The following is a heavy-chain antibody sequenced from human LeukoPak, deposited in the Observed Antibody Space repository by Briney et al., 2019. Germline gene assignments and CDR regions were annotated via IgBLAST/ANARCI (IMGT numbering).Heavy chain of an antibody. CDR3: AKMMATDKPFDY. CDR1: GFTFSSYG. V-gene: IGHV3-30*18. CDR2: ISYDGSNK. D-gene: IGHD5-24*01. J-gene: IGHJ4*02. Sequence: GGSLRLSCAASGFTFSSYGMHWVRQAPGKGLEWVAVISYDGSNKYYADSVKGRFTISRDNSKNTLYLQMNSLRAEDTAVYYCAKMMATDKPFDYWGQGTLVTVSS.